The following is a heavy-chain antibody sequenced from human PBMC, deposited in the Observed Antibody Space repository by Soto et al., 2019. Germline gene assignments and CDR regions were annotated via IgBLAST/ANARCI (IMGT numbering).Heavy chain of an antibody. CDR1: GGSISSYY. Sequence: PSETLSLTCTVSGGSISSYYWSWIRQPPGKGLEWIGYIYYSGSTNYNPSLKSRVTISVDTSKNQFSLKLSSVTAADTAAYYCARRYSSSFDFWGQGTLVTVSS. D-gene: IGHD6-13*01. CDR2: IYYSGST. CDR3: ARRYSSSFDF. J-gene: IGHJ4*02. V-gene: IGHV4-59*08.